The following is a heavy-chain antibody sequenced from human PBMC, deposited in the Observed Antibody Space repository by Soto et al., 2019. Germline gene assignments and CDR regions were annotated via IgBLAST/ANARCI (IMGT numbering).Heavy chain of an antibody. CDR2: MSYDGSNK. V-gene: IGHV3-30*03. D-gene: IGHD3-16*01. CDR1: GFTLSSYG. J-gene: IGHJ4*02. CDR3: AREEHLGDFSFRALDS. Sequence: QVQLVESGGGVVQPGRSLRLSCAASGFTLSSYGMHWVRQAPGKGLEWVAVMSYDGSNKDYVDSVKGRFTISRDNSKNTLYLQMNSLRAEDTALYYCAREEHLGDFSFRALDSWGQGTLVTVSS.